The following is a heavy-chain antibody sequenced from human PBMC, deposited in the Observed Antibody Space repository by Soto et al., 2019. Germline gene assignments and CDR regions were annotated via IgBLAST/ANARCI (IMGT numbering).Heavy chain of an antibody. CDR1: GFTFSSSA. CDR3: AKGASSRWFDA. J-gene: IGHJ5*02. Sequence: EVHLVESGGGLVQPGGSLRLSCVASGFTFSSSAMSWVRQAPGKGLEWVSGISGSGISTYYADSVRGRFTVSRDNSKNTLYLQMDTLRADDTALYYCAKGASSRWFDAWGQGTLVSVSS. V-gene: IGHV3-23*04. CDR2: ISGSGIST.